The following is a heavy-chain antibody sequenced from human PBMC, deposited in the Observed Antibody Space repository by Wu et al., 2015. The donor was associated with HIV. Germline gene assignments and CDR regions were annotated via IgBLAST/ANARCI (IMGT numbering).Heavy chain of an antibody. CDR3: ARADRVDSGYDYLATFDP. CDR1: GGTFSSYA. CDR2: MNPNSGNT. J-gene: IGHJ5*02. Sequence: QVQLVQSGAEVKKPGSSVKVSCKASGGTFSSYAINWVRQATGQGLEWMGWMNPNSGNTGYAQKFQGRVTITRDTSMSTVYMEVRRLRSDDTAVYYCARADRVDSGYDYLATFDPWGQGTLVTVSS. D-gene: IGHD5-12*01. V-gene: IGHV1-8*03.